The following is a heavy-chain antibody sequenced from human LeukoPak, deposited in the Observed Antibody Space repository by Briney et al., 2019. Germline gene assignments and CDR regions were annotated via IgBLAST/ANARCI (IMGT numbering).Heavy chain of an antibody. CDR3: AKDNDFTVRRLNWFDP. J-gene: IGHJ5*02. V-gene: IGHV3-23*01. CDR2: ISGSGGNT. D-gene: IGHD4-17*01. CDR1: GFTFSSYA. Sequence: PGGSLRLSCAASGFTFSSYAMSWVRQAPGKGLEWVSVISGSGGNTYYADSVKGRFTISRDNSKNTLYLQMNSLRAEDTAVYYCAKDNDFTVRRLNWFDPWGQGTLVTVSS.